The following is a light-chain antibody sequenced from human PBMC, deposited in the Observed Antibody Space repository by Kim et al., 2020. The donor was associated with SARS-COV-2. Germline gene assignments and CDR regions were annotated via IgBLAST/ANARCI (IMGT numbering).Light chain of an antibody. Sequence: VSPGQTASITCSGDKLGDKYACWYQQKPGQSPVLVIYQDSKRPSGIPERFSGSNSGNTATLTISGTQAMDEADYYCQAWDSSHVVFGGGTQLTVL. CDR2: QDS. J-gene: IGLJ2*01. CDR3: QAWDSSHVV. CDR1: KLGDKY. V-gene: IGLV3-1*01.